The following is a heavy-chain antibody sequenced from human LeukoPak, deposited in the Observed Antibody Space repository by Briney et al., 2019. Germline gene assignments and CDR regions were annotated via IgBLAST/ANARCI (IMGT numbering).Heavy chain of an antibody. CDR1: GGSISSSY. Sequence: SETLSLTCTVSGGSISSSYWSWIRQPAGKGLEWIGRIYTNGGINYNPSLKSRVTISFDKSQNQLSLRLSSVTATDTAVYYCAKTRSSPSWFDPWGQGTLVTVSS. CDR2: IYTNGGI. CDR3: AKTRSSPSWFDP. J-gene: IGHJ5*02. V-gene: IGHV4-4*07.